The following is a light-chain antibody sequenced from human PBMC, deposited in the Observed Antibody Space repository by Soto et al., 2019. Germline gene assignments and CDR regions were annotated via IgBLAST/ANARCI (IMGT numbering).Light chain of an antibody. CDR2: GAS. J-gene: IGKJ1*01. CDR1: QSVSSSY. CDR3: QQYGSSPPGT. Sequence: EIVLTQSPGTLSLSPGERATLSCRASQSVSSSYLAWYQQKPGQAPRLLIYGASSRATGIPDRFSGSGSGTAFTLTISRLEPEDFAVCYCQQYGSSPPGTFGQGTKVDIK. V-gene: IGKV3-20*01.